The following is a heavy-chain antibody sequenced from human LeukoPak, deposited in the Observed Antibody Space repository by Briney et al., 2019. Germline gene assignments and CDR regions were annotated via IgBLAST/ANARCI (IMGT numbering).Heavy chain of an antibody. J-gene: IGHJ6*03. CDR2: INPNSGGT. CDR1: GYIFTGYY. V-gene: IGHV1-2*02. Sequence: GASVKVSCKASGYIFTGYYMHWVRQAPGQGLEWMGWINPNSGGTNYAQKFQGRVTMTRDTSISTAYMELSRLRSDDTAVYYCARAADTAMVRYYYYMDVWGKGTTVTVSS. CDR3: ARAADTAMVRYYYYMDV. D-gene: IGHD5-18*01.